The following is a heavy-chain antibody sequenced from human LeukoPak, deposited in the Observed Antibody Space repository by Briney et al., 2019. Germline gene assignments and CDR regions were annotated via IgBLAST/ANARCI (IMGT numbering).Heavy chain of an antibody. D-gene: IGHD6-13*01. CDR1: GYTFTSYG. CDR3: ARDSPYSSSWYAGVYYYYGMDV. CDR2: ISAYNGNT. Sequence: ASVKVSCKASGYTFTSYGIGWVRQAPGQGLEWMGWISAYNGNTNYAQKLQGRVTMTTDTSTSTAYMELRSLRSDDTAVYYCARDSPYSSSWYAGVYYYYGMDVWGQGTTVTVSS. J-gene: IGHJ6*02. V-gene: IGHV1-18*01.